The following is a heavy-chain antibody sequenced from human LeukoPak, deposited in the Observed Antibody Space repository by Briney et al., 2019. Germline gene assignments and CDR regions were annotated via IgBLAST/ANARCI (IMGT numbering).Heavy chain of an antibody. CDR2: MNPNSGNT. CDR3: ARGVKAYYYYYMDV. CDR1: GYTFTSYD. V-gene: IGHV1-8*03. J-gene: IGHJ6*03. D-gene: IGHD3-16*02. Sequence: ASVKVSCKASGYTFTSYDINWVRQATGQGLEWMGWMNPNSGNTGYAQKFQGRVTITRNTSISTAYMELSSLRSEDTAVYYCARGVKAYYYYYMDVWGKGTTVTVSS.